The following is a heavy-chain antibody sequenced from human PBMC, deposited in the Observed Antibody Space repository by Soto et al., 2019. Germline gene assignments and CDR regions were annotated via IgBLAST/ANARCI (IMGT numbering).Heavy chain of an antibody. D-gene: IGHD3-10*01. J-gene: IGHJ6*02. CDR2: ISGSGGST. CDR3: AKDSGSNAARTYYGMDV. CDR1: GFTFSSYA. Sequence: GGSLRLSCAASGFTFSSYAMSRVRQAPGKGLEWVSAISGSGGSTYYADSVKGRFTISRDNSKNTLYLQMNSLRAEDTAVYYCAKDSGSNAARTYYGMDVWGQGTTVTVSS. V-gene: IGHV3-23*01.